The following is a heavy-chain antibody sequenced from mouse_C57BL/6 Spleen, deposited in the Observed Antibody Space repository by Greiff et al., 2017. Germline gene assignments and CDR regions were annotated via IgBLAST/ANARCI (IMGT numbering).Heavy chain of an antibody. CDR1: GYTFTDYN. Sequence: EVQLQQSGPELVKPGASVKMSCKASGYTFTDYNMHWVKQSHGKSLEWIGYINPNNGGTSYNQKFKGKDTLTVNKSSSTAYMELRSLTSEDSAVYYCSRVGYAVYYYAMDYWGQGTSVTVSS. D-gene: IGHD3-1*01. V-gene: IGHV1-22*01. J-gene: IGHJ4*01. CDR2: INPNNGGT. CDR3: SRVGYAVYYYAMDY.